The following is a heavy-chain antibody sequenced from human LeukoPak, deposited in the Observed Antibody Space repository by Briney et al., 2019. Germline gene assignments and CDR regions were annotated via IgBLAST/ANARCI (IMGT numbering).Heavy chain of an antibody. Sequence: GESLKISCKASGYTFTDYWVAWVRQMPGKGLEWMGLIYPGESETIYNPSFQGHVTMSVDNSINTAYLQWSSLQASDAAIYYCARGRWSVATKWFDPWGQGTLVTVSA. J-gene: IGHJ5*02. CDR1: GYTFTDYW. D-gene: IGHD4-23*01. CDR3: ARGRWSVATKWFDP. V-gene: IGHV5-51*01. CDR2: IYPGESET.